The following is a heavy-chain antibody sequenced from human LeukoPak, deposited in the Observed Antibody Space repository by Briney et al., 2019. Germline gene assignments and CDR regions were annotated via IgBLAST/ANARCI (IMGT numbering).Heavy chain of an antibody. Sequence: ASVKVSCKVSAYTLTELSLHWVRQAPGKGLEWMGGFDPEEGETIYTQKFQGRVTMTEDTSTDTAYMELSSLRSEDTAVYYCATMGFVDIVATIHERAQRSYFDYWGQGTLVTVSS. D-gene: IGHD5-12*01. CDR1: AYTLTELS. CDR3: ATMGFVDIVATIHERAQRSYFDY. V-gene: IGHV1-24*01. CDR2: FDPEEGET. J-gene: IGHJ4*02.